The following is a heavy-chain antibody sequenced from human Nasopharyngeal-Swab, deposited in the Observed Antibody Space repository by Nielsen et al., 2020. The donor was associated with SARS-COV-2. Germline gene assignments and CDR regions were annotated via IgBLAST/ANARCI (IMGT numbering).Heavy chain of an antibody. CDR3: LRGDSRDV. CDR1: GFTFSSYT. D-gene: IGHD3-22*01. CDR2: TNAAGTYA. V-gene: IGHV3-21*01. Sequence: GESLKISCAASGFTFSSYTMNWVRQAPGKGLVWVASTNAAGTYAHYADSVKGRFTISRENAKNSLYLQMNSLGAEDTAVYYCLRGDSRDVWGQGTMVTFSS. J-gene: IGHJ3*01.